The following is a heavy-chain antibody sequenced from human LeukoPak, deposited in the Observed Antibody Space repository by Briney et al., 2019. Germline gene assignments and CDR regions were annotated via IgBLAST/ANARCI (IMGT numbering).Heavy chain of an antibody. V-gene: IGHV1-2*02. Sequence: ASVKLSCKASGYSFTGYYTHWVRQAPGQGLEWMGWINPNSGGTNYAQKFQGRVTMTRDTSISTAYMELSRLRSDDTAGYYCARGSGSYHYDYWGQGTLVTVSS. D-gene: IGHD1-26*01. J-gene: IGHJ4*02. CDR3: ARGSGSYHYDY. CDR2: INPNSGGT. CDR1: GYSFTGYY.